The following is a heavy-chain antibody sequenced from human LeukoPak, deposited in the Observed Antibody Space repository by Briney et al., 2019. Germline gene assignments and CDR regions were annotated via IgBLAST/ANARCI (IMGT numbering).Heavy chain of an antibody. CDR2: IYRDGRT. V-gene: IGHV3-53*01. Sequence: GGSLRLSCAASGFTFSSYAMHWVRQAPGKGLEWVSLIYRDGRTFYADSVKGRFTISRDSSSNTLSLQMNNLRVEDTAMYYCARDDGGFWGQGTLVTVSS. CDR3: ARDDGGF. D-gene: IGHD3-10*01. J-gene: IGHJ4*02. CDR1: GFTFSSYA.